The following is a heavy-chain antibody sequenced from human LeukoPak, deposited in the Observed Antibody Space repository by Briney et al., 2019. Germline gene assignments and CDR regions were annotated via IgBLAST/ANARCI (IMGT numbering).Heavy chain of an antibody. D-gene: IGHD3-9*01. J-gene: IGHJ4*02. Sequence: PGGSLRLSCAASGFTFSRSGMHWVRQAPGKGLEWVAFIRYDGSNKYYADSVKGRFTISRDSSKNTLYLQMNSLSAEDTAVYYCAKDGRFYNILTGYYKERKPFDYWGQGILVTVSS. V-gene: IGHV3-30*02. CDR2: IRYDGSNK. CDR1: GFTFSRSG. CDR3: AKDGRFYNILTGYYKERKPFDY.